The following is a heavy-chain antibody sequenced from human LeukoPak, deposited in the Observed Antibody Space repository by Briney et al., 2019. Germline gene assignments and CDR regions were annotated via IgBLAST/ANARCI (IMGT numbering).Heavy chain of an antibody. J-gene: IGHJ6*02. CDR2: IDPSDSYT. CDR1: GYIFTNYF. V-gene: IGHV5-10-1*01. Sequence: PGESLKISCKGSGYIFTNYFISWVRQMPGKGLEWMGRIDPSDSYTTYSPSFQGHVTISVDKSIATAYPHWNSLKASDTAMYYCARRRTGTVNHHYYYGMDVWGRGTTVTVPS. D-gene: IGHD1-1*01. CDR3: ARRRTGTVNHHYYYGMDV.